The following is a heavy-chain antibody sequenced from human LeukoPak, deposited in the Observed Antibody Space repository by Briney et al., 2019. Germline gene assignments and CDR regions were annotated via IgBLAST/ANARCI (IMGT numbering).Heavy chain of an antibody. J-gene: IGHJ1*01. Sequence: GWALRLSCAASGFTFSSHWMHWVRQAPGKGLVWVSRVNTDGSRTDYADSVKGRFTISRDNANNTLYLQMNRLRAEDPAVYSCDRDKYIDWGQGTLVSVSS. CDR1: GFTFSSHW. D-gene: IGHD1-1*01. CDR2: VNTDGSRT. V-gene: IGHV3-74*01. CDR3: DRDKYID.